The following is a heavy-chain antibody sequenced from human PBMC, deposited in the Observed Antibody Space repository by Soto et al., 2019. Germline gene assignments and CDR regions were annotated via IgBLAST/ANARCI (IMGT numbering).Heavy chain of an antibody. CDR2: ISAYNGNT. V-gene: IGHV1-18*01. CDR1: GYTFTSYG. D-gene: IGHD2-2*01. J-gene: IGHJ4*02. CDR3: AGDPIFDVVVPAAVNY. Sequence: QVQLVQSGAEVKKPGASVKVSCKASGYTFTSYGISWVRQAPGQGLEWMGWISAYNGNTNYAQKLQGRVTMTTDTPRSTAEMELRSLGSDDTAVYYCAGDPIFDVVVPAAVNYGGRGTLFTASS.